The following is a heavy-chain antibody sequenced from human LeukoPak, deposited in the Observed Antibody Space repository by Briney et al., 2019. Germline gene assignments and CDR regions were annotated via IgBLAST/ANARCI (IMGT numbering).Heavy chain of an antibody. CDR2: IYYSGST. D-gene: IGHD6-6*01. V-gene: IGHV4-34*01. CDR1: GGSFSGYY. J-gene: IGHJ4*02. CDR3: ARIEYSSSY. Sequence: SETLSLTCAVYGGSFSGYYWSWIRQPPGKGLEWIGSIYYSGSTYYNPSLKSRVTISVDTSKNQFSLKLSSVTAADTAVYYCARIEYSSSYWGQGTLVTASS.